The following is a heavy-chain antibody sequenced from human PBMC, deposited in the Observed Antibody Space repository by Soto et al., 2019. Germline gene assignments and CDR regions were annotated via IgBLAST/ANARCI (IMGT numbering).Heavy chain of an antibody. CDR3: ARVSLVGPSGGRYFDY. J-gene: IGHJ4*02. CDR2: IKNKANSYTT. CDR1: GFTFSAHY. D-gene: IGHD1-26*01. V-gene: IGHV3-72*01. Sequence: EVQLVESGGGLVQPGGSLRLSCAASGFTFSAHYMDWVRQAPGKGLEWVGRIKNKANSYTTEYAASVEGRFTISREDSQNSLYLQMNSRKTGDTAVYYCARVSLVGPSGGRYFDYWGQGSQVAVSS.